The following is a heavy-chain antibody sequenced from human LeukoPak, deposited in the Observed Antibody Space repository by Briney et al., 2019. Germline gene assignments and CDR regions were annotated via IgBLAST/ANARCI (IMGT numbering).Heavy chain of an antibody. D-gene: IGHD3-22*01. V-gene: IGHV1-8*01. CDR3: ASSSGTDAYYFDY. Sequence: ASVKVSCKASGYTFTSFDINWVRQATGQGLEWMGWMNPNSGNTGYAQKFQGRVTMTRNTSISTAYMELSSLRSEDTAVYYCASSSGTDAYYFDYWGRGTLVTVSS. CDR2: MNPNSGNT. J-gene: IGHJ4*02. CDR1: GYTFTSFD.